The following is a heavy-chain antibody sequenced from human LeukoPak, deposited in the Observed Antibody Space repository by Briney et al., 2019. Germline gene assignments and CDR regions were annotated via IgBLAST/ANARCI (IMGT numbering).Heavy chain of an antibody. J-gene: IGHJ6*02. CDR2: ISAYNGNT. D-gene: IGHD3-22*01. Sequence: ASVKVSCKASGYTFTTYSINWVRQAPGQGLDWMGWISAYNGNTIYAQNLQGRVTMTTDTPTSTAYLELRSLRSDDAAVYYCARVLSRGYIYYGMDVWGQGTTVTVSS. V-gene: IGHV1-18*01. CDR3: ARVLSRGYIYYGMDV. CDR1: GYTFTTYS.